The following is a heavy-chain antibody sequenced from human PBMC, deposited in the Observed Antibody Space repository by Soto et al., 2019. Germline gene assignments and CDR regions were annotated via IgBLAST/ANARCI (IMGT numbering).Heavy chain of an antibody. Sequence: EVQLVESGGGLIQPGGSLRLSCAASGFTVSSNYMSWVRQAPGKGLEWVSVIYSGGSTYYADSVKGRFTISRDNSKNTLYLQMTGLRAEDTAVYYCARDRASLYGMDVWGQGTTVTVSS. CDR1: GFTVSSNY. D-gene: IGHD3-10*01. J-gene: IGHJ6*02. CDR3: ARDRASLYGMDV. CDR2: IYSGGST. V-gene: IGHV3-53*01.